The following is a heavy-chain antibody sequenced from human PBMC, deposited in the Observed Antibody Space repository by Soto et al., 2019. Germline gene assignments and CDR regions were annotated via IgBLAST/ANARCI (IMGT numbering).Heavy chain of an antibody. Sequence: QVQLVQSGAEVKKPGSSVKISCRASGGTFSSNTINWVRQAAGQALEWMGGIIPIFGTANYAQKVQGRVTITADKSTNTEYMELSSLTSEDTAVYYCASKAACGGDCYAFDSWGQGTLVTVSS. CDR3: ASKAACGGDCYAFDS. V-gene: IGHV1-69*06. D-gene: IGHD2-21*02. CDR1: GGTFSSNT. CDR2: IIPIFGTA. J-gene: IGHJ4*02.